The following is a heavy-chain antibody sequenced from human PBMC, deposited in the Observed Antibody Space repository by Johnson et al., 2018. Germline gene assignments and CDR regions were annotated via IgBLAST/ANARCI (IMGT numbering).Heavy chain of an antibody. D-gene: IGHD3-10*01. V-gene: IGHV4-34*01. CDR2: INHSGST. CDR3: ARGRRKKMVRGTTNLYLDQYHDYMDV. Sequence: QVQLQQWGAGLLKPSETLSLTCAVYGGSFSGYYWSWIRQPPGKGLEWSGEINHSGSTNYNTFLKGRVTMSLHTSKNQFSLKLTSVTAADTAVYFCARGRRKKMVRGTTNLYLDQYHDYMDVWDKGTTITVSS. CDR1: GGSFSGYY. J-gene: IGHJ6*03.